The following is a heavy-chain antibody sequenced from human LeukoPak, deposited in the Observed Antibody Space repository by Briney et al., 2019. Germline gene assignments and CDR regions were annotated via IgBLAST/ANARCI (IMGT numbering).Heavy chain of an antibody. J-gene: IGHJ5*02. CDR1: GCTISSCDYY. CDR3: ARSLLSAGSGSYGFDP. V-gene: IGHV4-30-4*01. D-gene: IGHD3-10*01. Sequence: SETLSLTCSVSGCTISSCDYYWSWIRQPPGQDLECIGNLYYSGSTHHDPSLNSRVSISVDTSKNQFSLRLSSGTATDTAEYYCARSLLSAGSGSYGFDPWGQGTLVTVSS. CDR2: LYYSGST.